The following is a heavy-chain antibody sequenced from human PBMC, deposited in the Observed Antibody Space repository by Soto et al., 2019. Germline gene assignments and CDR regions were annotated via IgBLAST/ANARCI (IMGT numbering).Heavy chain of an antibody. CDR1: GYTLNTYY. V-gene: IGHV1-46*02. D-gene: IGHD2-15*01. CDR3: ARGGGFSPYYYNLDV. Sequence: ASVKVSCKASGYTLNTYYMHWVRLAPGQGPEWMGIINPRGGGTTYAQNFQDRVTMTSDTSSSTVYMELSSLRSEDTAVYYCARGGGFSPYYYNLDVWGQGTTDTVSS. CDR2: INPRGGGT. J-gene: IGHJ6*02.